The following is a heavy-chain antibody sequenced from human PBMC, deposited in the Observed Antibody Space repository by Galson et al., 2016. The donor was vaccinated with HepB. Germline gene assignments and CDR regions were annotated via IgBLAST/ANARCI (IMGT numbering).Heavy chain of an antibody. V-gene: IGHV3-9*01. CDR1: ELNFDDSA. Sequence: SLRLSCAASELNFDDSAIHWVRQAAGKGLEWFSGMSWNCTNKGYADSVKGRFTISRDNAKYSLYLQMNSLKLEDTAVYYCTKDGGVGSSSPSFYYGVDAWGQGTTVTVS. D-gene: IGHD6-6*01. CDR3: TKDGGVGSSSPSFYYGVDA. J-gene: IGHJ6*02. CDR2: MSWNCTNK.